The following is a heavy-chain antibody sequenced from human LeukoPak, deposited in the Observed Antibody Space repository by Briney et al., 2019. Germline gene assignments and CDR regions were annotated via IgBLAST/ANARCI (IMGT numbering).Heavy chain of an antibody. CDR2: IYHSGST. V-gene: IGHV4-30-2*02. J-gene: IGHJ3*02. Sequence: PSQTLSLTCAVSGGSISSGGYSWSWIRQPPGKGLEWIGYIYHSGSTYYNPSLKSRVTISVDRSKNQFSLKLSSVTAADTAVYYCATGGSAIRDDAFDIWGQGTMVTVSS. D-gene: IGHD2-21*01. CDR3: ATGGSAIRDDAFDI. CDR1: GGSISSGGYS.